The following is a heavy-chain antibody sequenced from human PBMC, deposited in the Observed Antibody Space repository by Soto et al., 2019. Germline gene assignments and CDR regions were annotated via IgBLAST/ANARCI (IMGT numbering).Heavy chain of an antibody. CDR3: AKTLLYSSSWSWFDP. CDR1: GFTFSIYG. V-gene: IGHV3-30*18. D-gene: IGHD6-13*01. CDR2: ISYDGSNK. J-gene: IGHJ5*02. Sequence: GGSLRLSCAASGFTFSIYGMHWVRQAPGKGLEWVAVISYDGSNKYYADSVKGRFTISRDNSKNTLYLQMNSLRAEDTAVYYCAKTLLYSSSWSWFDPWGQGTLVTVSS.